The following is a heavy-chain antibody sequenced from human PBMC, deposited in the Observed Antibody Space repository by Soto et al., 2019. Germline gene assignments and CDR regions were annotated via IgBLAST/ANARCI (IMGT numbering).Heavy chain of an antibody. CDR1: GFTFSPSA. J-gene: IGHJ4*02. Sequence: PGGSLRLSCAASGFTFSPSAMSWVRQAPGKGLQWVSAITGSGGSTYYADSVKGRLTISRDNSKNTLYLQMNSLRADDTAVYYCAKYPPVAAITVDYWGQGTLVTVSS. CDR3: AKYPPVAAITVDY. V-gene: IGHV3-23*01. D-gene: IGHD6-19*01. CDR2: ITGSGGST.